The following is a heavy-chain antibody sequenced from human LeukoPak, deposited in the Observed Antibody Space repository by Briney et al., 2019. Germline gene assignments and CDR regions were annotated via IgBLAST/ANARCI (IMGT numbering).Heavy chain of an antibody. D-gene: IGHD3-22*01. Sequence: GGSLRLSCAASGFTFSGYWMHWVRQAPGKGLVWVSRIKSDGSITSYADSVKGRVTISRDNAKNTLYLQMNSLRAEDTAVYYCAKGGRYYYDSSGYYYWGQGTLVTVSS. J-gene: IGHJ4*02. CDR1: GFTFSGYW. V-gene: IGHV3-74*01. CDR3: AKGGRYYYDSSGYYY. CDR2: IKSDGSIT.